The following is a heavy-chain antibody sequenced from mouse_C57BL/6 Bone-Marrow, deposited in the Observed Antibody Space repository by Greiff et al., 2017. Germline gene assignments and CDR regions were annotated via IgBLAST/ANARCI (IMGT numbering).Heavy chain of an antibody. Sequence: QVQLQQSGAELAKPGASVKLSCKASGYTFTSYWMHWVKQRPGQGLEWIGYINPSSGYTKYNQKFKDKATLTADKSSSTAYMQLSSLTYEDSEVYYCARWGTTVVRYFDVWGTGTTVTVSS. CDR3: ARWGTTVVRYFDV. V-gene: IGHV1-7*01. CDR2: INPSSGYT. D-gene: IGHD1-1*01. J-gene: IGHJ1*03. CDR1: GYTFTSYW.